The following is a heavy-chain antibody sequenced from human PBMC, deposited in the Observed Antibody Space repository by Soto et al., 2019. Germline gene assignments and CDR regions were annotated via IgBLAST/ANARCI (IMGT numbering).Heavy chain of an antibody. D-gene: IGHD2-2*02. CDR1: GVSISSYY. V-gene: IGHV4-59*01. J-gene: IGHJ4*02. Sequence: SETLSLTSTVSGVSISSYYWSLIRQPPGKGLEWIGYIYYSGSTNYNPSLKSRVTISVDTSKNQFSLKLSSVTAADTAVYYCARARIVPAAIFDYWGQGTLVTVSS. CDR3: ARARIVPAAIFDY. CDR2: IYYSGST.